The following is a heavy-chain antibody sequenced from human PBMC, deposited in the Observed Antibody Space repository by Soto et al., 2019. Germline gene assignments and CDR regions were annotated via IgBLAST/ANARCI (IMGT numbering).Heavy chain of an antibody. J-gene: IGHJ6*02. Sequence: EVHLVESGGGLVKPGGSLRLSCAVSGFTFSSCTMNWVRQAPGKGLEWVSSISPSTSHIYYADSVKGRFTISRDNAKNSLFLQMHSLRAEDTAVYYCSGCSGGACHQHYGMDVWGQGTTVTVSS. D-gene: IGHD2-15*01. CDR3: SGCSGGACHQHYGMDV. V-gene: IGHV3-21*01. CDR2: ISPSTSHI. CDR1: GFTFSSCT.